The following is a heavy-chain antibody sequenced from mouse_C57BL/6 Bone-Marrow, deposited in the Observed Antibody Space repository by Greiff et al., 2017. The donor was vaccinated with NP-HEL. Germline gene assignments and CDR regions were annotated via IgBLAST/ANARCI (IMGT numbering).Heavy chain of an antibody. D-gene: IGHD2-3*01. J-gene: IGHJ3*01. CDR3: ARSIYDGYFGFAY. CDR2: IRNKANGYTT. CDR1: GFTFTDYY. Sequence: EVHLVESGGGLVQPGGSLSLSCAASGFTFTDYYMSWVRQPPGKALEWLGFIRNKANGYTTEYSASVKGRFTISRDNSQSILYLQMNALRAEDSATYYCARSIYDGYFGFAYWGQGTLVTVSA. V-gene: IGHV7-3*01.